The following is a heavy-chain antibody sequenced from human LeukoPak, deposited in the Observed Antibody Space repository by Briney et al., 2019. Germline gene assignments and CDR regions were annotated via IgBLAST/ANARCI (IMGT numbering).Heavy chain of an antibody. CDR3: AKSPVSSCRGSFCYPFDY. CDR1: GFTFSSYG. Sequence: PGGSLRLSCAASGFTFSSYGMHWVRQAPGKGLEWVAFIRYDGSNKYYADSVKGRFTISRDNSKNTLYLQMNSLRAEDTAVYYCAKSPVSSCRGSFCYPFDYWGQGNLVTVSS. V-gene: IGHV3-30*02. CDR2: IRYDGSNK. D-gene: IGHD2-15*01. J-gene: IGHJ4*02.